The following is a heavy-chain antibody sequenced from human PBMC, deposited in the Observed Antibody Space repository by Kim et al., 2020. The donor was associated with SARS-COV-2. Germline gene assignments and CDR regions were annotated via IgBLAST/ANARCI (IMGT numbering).Heavy chain of an antibody. CDR2: ISAYNGNT. CDR3: ARAFDDSSGYYYSK. J-gene: IGHJ4*02. Sequence: ASVKVSCKASGYTFTSYGISWVRQAPGQGLEWMGWISAYNGNTNYAQKLQGRVTMTTHTSTSTAYMELRSLRSDDTAVYYCARAFDDSSGYYYSKWGQGTLVTVSS. D-gene: IGHD3-22*01. CDR1: GYTFTSYG. V-gene: IGHV1-18*01.